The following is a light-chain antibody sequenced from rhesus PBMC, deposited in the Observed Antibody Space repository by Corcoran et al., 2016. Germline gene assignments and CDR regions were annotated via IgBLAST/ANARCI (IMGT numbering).Light chain of an antibody. CDR1: QGISTY. CDR3: QQYSSSPFT. J-gene: IGKJ3*01. Sequence: DIQMTQSPSSLSASAGDTVTITCRASQGISTYLNWYQQKPGKAPKRLIHAASSLESGVPSRFSGSGSGTEFTLTISSLQPEDFATYYCQQYSSSPFTFGPGTKLDIK. V-gene: IGKV1-43*01. CDR2: AAS.